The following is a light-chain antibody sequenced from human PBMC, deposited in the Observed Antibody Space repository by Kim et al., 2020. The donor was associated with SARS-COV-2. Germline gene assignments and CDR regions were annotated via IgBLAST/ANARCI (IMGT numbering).Light chain of an antibody. CDR3: QSYDNSLSGSV. CDR1: RSNIGAGYD. V-gene: IGLV1-40*01. CDR2: DNI. Sequence: QGDTIHCNRSRSNIGAGYDGNWYQQLPGTAPKHLIYDNINRPAGVPDRFAGSKSGTSASLAITGLRSEDEADYYCQSYDNSLSGSVFGGGTKLTVL. J-gene: IGLJ3*02.